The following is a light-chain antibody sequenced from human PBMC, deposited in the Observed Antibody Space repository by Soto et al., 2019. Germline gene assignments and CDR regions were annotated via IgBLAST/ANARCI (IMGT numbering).Light chain of an antibody. Sequence: DIQMTQSPSSLSASVGDRVTITCRASQSIRSYLNWYQQKPGKAPKLLIYAAPSLQSGVPSRFSGSGSGTDFTLTISSLQREDFATYYCQQSYSTPRTFGQGTKLEIK. J-gene: IGKJ2*01. CDR3: QQSYSTPRT. CDR2: AAP. V-gene: IGKV1-39*01. CDR1: QSIRSY.